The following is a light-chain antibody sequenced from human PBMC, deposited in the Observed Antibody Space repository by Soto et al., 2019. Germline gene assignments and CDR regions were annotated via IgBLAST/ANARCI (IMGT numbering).Light chain of an antibody. V-gene: IGLV1-40*01. J-gene: IGLJ2*01. Sequence: QSVLTQPPSVSGAPGQRVTISCTGSSSNIGAGYDVHWYQQLPGTAPKLLIYGNSNRPSGLPDRFSGSKSGTSASLAITGLQAEDGADYYCQSYASSLSGVVFVRGTKVTVL. CDR2: GNS. CDR3: QSYASSLSGVV. CDR1: SSNIGAGYD.